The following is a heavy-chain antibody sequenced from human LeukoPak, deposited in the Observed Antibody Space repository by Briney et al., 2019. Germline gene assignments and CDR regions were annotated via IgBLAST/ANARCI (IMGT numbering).Heavy chain of an antibody. CDR3: APHLSVVVPGAQYGMDV. J-gene: IGHJ6*02. V-gene: IGHV3-74*01. CDR2: INSDGSST. D-gene: IGHD2-2*01. CDR1: GFTFSSFW. Sequence: GGSLRLSCGASGFTFSSFWMHWVRQAPGKGLVWVSRINSDGSSTSYADSMKGRFTISRDNAKNMLYLQMNSLRAEDTAVYYCAPHLSVVVPGAQYGMDVWGQGTTVTVSS.